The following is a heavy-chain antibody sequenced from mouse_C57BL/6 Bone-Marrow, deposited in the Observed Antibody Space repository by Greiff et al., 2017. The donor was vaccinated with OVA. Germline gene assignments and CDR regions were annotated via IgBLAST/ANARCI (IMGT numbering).Heavy chain of an antibody. J-gene: IGHJ4*01. V-gene: IGHV1-69*01. CDR1: GYTFTSYW. Sequence: LQQPGAELVMPGASVKLSCKASGYTFTSYWMHWVKQRPGQGLEWIGEIDPSDSYTNNNQKFKGKSTLTVDKSTSTANMQLSSLTSEDSAVYDCARGEDNGYYAMDYWGQGTSVTVSS. CDR2: IDPSDSYT. CDR3: ARGEDNGYYAMDY.